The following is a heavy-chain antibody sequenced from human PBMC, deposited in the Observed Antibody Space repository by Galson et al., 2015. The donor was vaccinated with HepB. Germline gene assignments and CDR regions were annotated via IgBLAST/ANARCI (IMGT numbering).Heavy chain of an antibody. CDR3: ARIADYYDRSGYYGFDY. V-gene: IGHV1-69*11. D-gene: IGHD3-22*01. Sequence: SVKVSCKASGGTISSYGISWVRQAPGQGLEWMGRIIPILGAAHYAQKFQGRVTITADASTTTAYMELSSLRSEDTAVYYCARIADYYDRSGYYGFDYWGQGTLVTVSS. J-gene: IGHJ4*02. CDR1: GGTISSYG. CDR2: IIPILGAA.